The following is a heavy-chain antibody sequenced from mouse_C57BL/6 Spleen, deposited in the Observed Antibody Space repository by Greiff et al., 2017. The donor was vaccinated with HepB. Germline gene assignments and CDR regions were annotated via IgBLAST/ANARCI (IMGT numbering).Heavy chain of an antibody. V-gene: IGHV5-4*01. J-gene: IGHJ3*01. CDR1: GFTFSSYA. D-gene: IGHD4-1*01. Sequence: EVQGVESGGGLVKPGGSLKLSCAASGFTFSSYAMSWVRQTPEKRLEWVATISDGGSYTYYPDNVKGRFTISRDNAKNNLYLQMNHLKSEDTAMYYCAREPGTGFAYWGQGTLVTVSA. CDR2: ISDGGSYT. CDR3: AREPGTGFAY.